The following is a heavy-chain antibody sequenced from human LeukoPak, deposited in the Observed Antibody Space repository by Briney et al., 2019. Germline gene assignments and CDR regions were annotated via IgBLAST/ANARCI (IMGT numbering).Heavy chain of an antibody. Sequence: PGGTLRLSCTAYESTFSSFPMSWVRQAPGRGLEWISSISSSGSHIYYADSLKGRFTVSRDSAKNSLYVQMNSLRAEDTAVYYCAKDLDVHRTYGDYYFDYWGQGTLVTVSS. CDR2: ISSSGSHI. J-gene: IGHJ4*02. CDR1: ESTFSSFP. V-gene: IGHV3-21*01. D-gene: IGHD4-17*01. CDR3: AKDLDVHRTYGDYYFDY.